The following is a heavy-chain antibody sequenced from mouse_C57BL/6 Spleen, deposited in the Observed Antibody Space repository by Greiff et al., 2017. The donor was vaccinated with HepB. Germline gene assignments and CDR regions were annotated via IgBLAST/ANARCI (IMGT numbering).Heavy chain of an antibody. CDR2: IDPSDSET. V-gene: IGHV1-52*01. Sequence: QVQLQQPGAELVRPGSSVKLSCKASGYTFTSYWMHWVKQRPIQGLEWIGNIDPSDSETHYNQKFKDKATLTVDKSSSTAYMQLSSLTSEDSAVYYCAREVTTVVAGFDFDYWGQGTTLTVSS. CDR3: AREVTTVVAGFDFDY. J-gene: IGHJ2*01. D-gene: IGHD1-1*01. CDR1: GYTFTSYW.